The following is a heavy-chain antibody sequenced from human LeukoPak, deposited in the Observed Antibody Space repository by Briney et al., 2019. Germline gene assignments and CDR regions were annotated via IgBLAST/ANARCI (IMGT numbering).Heavy chain of an antibody. V-gene: IGHV3-23*01. J-gene: IGHJ4*02. CDR2: ISDSGGRT. CDR1: GITLSNYG. CDR3: AKRGVVIRVILVGFHKEAYYFDS. D-gene: IGHD3-22*01. Sequence: GGSLRLSCVVSGITLSNYGMSWVRQAPGKGLECVAGISDSGGRTNYADSVKGRFTISRDSPKNTLYLQMNSLRVEDTAVYFCAKRGVVIRVILVGFHKEAYYFDSWGQGALVTVSS.